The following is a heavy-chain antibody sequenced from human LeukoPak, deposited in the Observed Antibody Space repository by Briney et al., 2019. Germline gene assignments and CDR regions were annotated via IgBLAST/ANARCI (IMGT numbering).Heavy chain of an antibody. D-gene: IGHD2/OR15-2a*01. Sequence: PSETLSLTCTVSGGSISSYSWSWIRQPPGKGLEWIGYISYSGTTNYSPSLKSRVTISVDTSKNQLSLKLRSVTAADTAVYYCASRPITGGYYFFATWGQGALVTVSS. J-gene: IGHJ5*02. CDR3: ASRPITGGYYFFAT. CDR2: ISYSGTT. V-gene: IGHV4-59*01. CDR1: GGSISSYS.